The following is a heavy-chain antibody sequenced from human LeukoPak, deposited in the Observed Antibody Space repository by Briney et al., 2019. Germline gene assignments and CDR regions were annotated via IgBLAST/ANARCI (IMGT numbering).Heavy chain of an antibody. CDR3: AREDGVVGGNSAFDI. Sequence: GGSLRLSCATSGFSFNTYDMNWVRQAPGKGLEWVSCIDSHSNYKYYADSVKGRFSISRDNGKNSLFLQMNSLRPEDTAVYYCAREDGVVGGNSAFDILGQGTVVTVSS. CDR2: IDSHSNYK. D-gene: IGHD1-26*01. J-gene: IGHJ3*02. V-gene: IGHV3-21*01. CDR1: GFSFNTYD.